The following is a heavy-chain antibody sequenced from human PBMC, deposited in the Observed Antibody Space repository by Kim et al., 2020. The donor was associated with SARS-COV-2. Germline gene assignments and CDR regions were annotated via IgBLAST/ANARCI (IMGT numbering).Heavy chain of an antibody. CDR3: AREWWIQHYYYYGMDV. J-gene: IGHJ6*02. D-gene: IGHD5-18*01. CDR2: IYSGGST. Sequence: GGSLRLSCAASGFTVSSNYMSWVRQAPGKGLEWVSVIYSGGSTYYADSVKGRFTISRHNSKNTLYLQMNSLRAEDTAVYYCAREWWIQHYYYYGMDVWGQGTTVTVSS. CDR1: GFTVSSNY. V-gene: IGHV3-53*04.